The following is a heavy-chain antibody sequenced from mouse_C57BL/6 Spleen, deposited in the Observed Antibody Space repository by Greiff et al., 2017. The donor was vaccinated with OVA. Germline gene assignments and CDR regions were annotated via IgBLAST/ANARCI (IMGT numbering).Heavy chain of an antibody. CDR2: ISSGGDYI. V-gene: IGHV5-9-1*02. CDR3: TREGSSGYNCYAMDY. J-gene: IGHJ4*01. CDR1: GFTFSSYA. Sequence: EVMLVESGEGLVKPGASLKLSCAASGFTFSSYAMSWVRQTPEQRLEWVAYISSGGDYIYYADTVKGRSTLSRDNARNTLYLQMSSLKSEDTAVYYCTREGSSGYNCYAMDYWGQGTTVTVSS. D-gene: IGHD3-2*02.